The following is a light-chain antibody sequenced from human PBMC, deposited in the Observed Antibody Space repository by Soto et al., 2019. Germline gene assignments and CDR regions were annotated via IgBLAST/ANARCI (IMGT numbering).Light chain of an antibody. CDR1: SSDVGGSNY. CDR2: DVS. Sequence: QSALTQPASVSGSPGQPITISCTGTSSDVGGSNYVSWYQQHPGKAPKLMIYDVSNRPSGVSNRFYGSKSGNTASLTISWLQDEDEADYYCSSYTSSSTLYVFGSGTKLTVL. CDR3: SSYTSSSTLYV. V-gene: IGLV2-14*03. J-gene: IGLJ1*01.